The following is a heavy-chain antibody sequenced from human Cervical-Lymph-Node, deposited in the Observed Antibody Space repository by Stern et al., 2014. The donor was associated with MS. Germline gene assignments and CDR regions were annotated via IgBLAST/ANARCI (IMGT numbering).Heavy chain of an antibody. Sequence: EEQLVESGGGLVKPGGSLRLSCAASGFTFRSYSMNWVRQAPGTGLEWVSSISSSSSYIYYADSVKGRFTISRDNAKNSLYLQMNSLRAEDTAVYYCARDQGGKCYDSSGYYSDAFDIWGQGTMVTVSS. CDR3: ARDQGGKCYDSSGYYSDAFDI. CDR1: GFTFRSYS. V-gene: IGHV3-21*01. D-gene: IGHD3-22*01. CDR2: ISSSSSYI. J-gene: IGHJ3*02.